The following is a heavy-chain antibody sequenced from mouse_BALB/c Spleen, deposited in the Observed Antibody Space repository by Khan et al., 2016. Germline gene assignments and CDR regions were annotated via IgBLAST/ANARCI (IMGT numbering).Heavy chain of an antibody. J-gene: IGHJ3*01. V-gene: IGHV14-4*02. D-gene: IGHD2-14*01. Sequence: VQLQQSGAELVRSGASVKLSCTASGFNIKDYYMHWVKQRPEQGLEWIGWIDPENGDTEYAPKFQGKATMTADTSSNTAYLQLSSLTSEDTAVYYCETGYDEVGFAYWGQGTLVTVSA. CDR2: IDPENGDT. CDR1: GFNIKDYY. CDR3: ETGYDEVGFAY.